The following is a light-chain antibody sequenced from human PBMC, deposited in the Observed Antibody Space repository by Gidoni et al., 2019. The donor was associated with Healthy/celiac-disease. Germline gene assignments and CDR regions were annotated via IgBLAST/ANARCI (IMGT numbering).Light chain of an antibody. V-gene: IGKV1-39*01. Sequence: DIQMTKSQSSLSASVGDRVTITCRASQSISSYLNWYQQKPGKAPKLLMYAASSLQSGVPSKFSGSGSGRDFTLTISSLQPEDFAAYYCQQSLIAPHTFGQGTKLEIK. CDR2: AAS. J-gene: IGKJ2*01. CDR3: QQSLIAPHT. CDR1: QSISSY.